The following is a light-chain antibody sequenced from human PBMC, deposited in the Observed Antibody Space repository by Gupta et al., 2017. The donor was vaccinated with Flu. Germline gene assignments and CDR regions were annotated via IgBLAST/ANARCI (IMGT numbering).Light chain of an antibody. CDR2: DVS. CDR1: SSDVGGYDS. Sequence: QSALTQPASVSGSPGQSITISCTGTSSDVGGYDSVSWYQQHPGKTPIVMIYDVSNRPAGVSNRFSGSKSGNTASLTISGLQAEDDADYYCSAYTDSNTLVFGGGTKLTVL. V-gene: IGLV2-14*01. J-gene: IGLJ2*01. CDR3: SAYTDSNTLV.